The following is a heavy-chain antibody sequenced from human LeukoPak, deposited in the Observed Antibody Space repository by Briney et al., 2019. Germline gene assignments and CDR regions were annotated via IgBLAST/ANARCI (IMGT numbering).Heavy chain of an antibody. D-gene: IGHD2-2*01. CDR1: GYTFTDYY. CDR3: ASGVKPAARDLPDAFDI. J-gene: IGHJ3*02. CDR2: INPNSGGT. Sequence: ASVKVSCKASGYTFTDYYIYWVRQAPGQGLEWMGGINPNSGGTKYAQKFQGRVTMTRDTSISTAYMELSRLTSDDTAVYFCASGVKPAARDLPDAFDIWGQGTMVTVSS. V-gene: IGHV1-2*02.